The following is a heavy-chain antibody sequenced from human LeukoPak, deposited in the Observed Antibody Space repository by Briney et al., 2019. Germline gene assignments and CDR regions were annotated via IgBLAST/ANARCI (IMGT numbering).Heavy chain of an antibody. V-gene: IGHV1-69*05. J-gene: IGHJ5*02. CDR2: IIPIFGTA. CDR1: GGTFSSYA. D-gene: IGHD6-13*01. Sequence: SVKVSCKASGGTFSSYAISWVRQAPGQGLEWMGGIIPIFGTANYAQKFQGRVTITTDESTSTAYMELSSLRSEDTAVYYCASLSGIAAAGTGPWGQGTLVTVSS. CDR3: ASLSGIAAAGTGP.